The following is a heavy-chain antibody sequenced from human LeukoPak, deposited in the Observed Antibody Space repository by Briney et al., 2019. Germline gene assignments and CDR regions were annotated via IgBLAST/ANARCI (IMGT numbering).Heavy chain of an antibody. CDR1: GGTFSSYA. Sequence: ASVKVSCKASGGTFSSYAISWVRQAPGQGLEWMGGIIPIFGTANYAQKFQGRVTITADESTSTAYVELSSLRSEDTAVYYCARDLEGIAVAGTNYWGQGTLVTVSS. CDR3: ARDLEGIAVAGTNY. V-gene: IGHV1-69*13. D-gene: IGHD6-19*01. CDR2: IIPIFGTA. J-gene: IGHJ4*02.